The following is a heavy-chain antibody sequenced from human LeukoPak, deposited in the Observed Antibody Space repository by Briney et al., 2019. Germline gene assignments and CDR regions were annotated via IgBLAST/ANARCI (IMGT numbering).Heavy chain of an antibody. D-gene: IGHD6-13*01. CDR1: GFTFSSYS. CDR3: ARSGGYSSSWYPYYYYGMDV. J-gene: IGHJ6*02. CDR2: ISSSSSYI. Sequence: GGSLRLSCAASGFTFSSYSMNWVRQAPGKGLEWVSSISSSSSYIYYADSVKGRFTISRDNAKNSLYLQMNSLRAEDTAVYYCARSGGYSSSWYPYYYYGMDVWGQGTTVTVSS. V-gene: IGHV3-21*01.